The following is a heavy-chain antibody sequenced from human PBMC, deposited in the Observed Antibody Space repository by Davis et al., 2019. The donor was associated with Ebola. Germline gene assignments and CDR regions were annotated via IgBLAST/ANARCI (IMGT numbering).Heavy chain of an antibody. Sequence: SETLSLTCTVSGGSISSSNWWSWVRQPPGKGLEWIGEIYHSGSTNYNPSLKSRVTISVDKSKNQFSLKLSSVTAADTAVYYCARDIVVVPAAHYYYYYMDVWGKGTTVTVSS. CDR2: IYHSGST. CDR1: GGSISSSNW. J-gene: IGHJ6*03. CDR3: ARDIVVVPAAHYYYYYMDV. D-gene: IGHD2-2*01. V-gene: IGHV4-4*02.